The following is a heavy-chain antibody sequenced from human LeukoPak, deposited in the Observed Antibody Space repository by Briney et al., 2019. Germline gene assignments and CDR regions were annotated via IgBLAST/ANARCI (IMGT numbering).Heavy chain of an antibody. V-gene: IGHV3-48*01. CDR1: GFTFSSYS. CDR2: ISSSSSTI. D-gene: IGHD3-16*02. CDR3: ARDRGLILNDYVWGSYRSL. J-gene: IGHJ4*02. Sequence: PGGSLRLSCAASGFTFSSYSMNWVRQAPGKGLEWVSYISSSSSTIYYADSVKGRFTISRDNAKNSLYLQMNSLRAEDTAVYYCARDRGLILNDYVWGSYRSLWGQGTLVTVSS.